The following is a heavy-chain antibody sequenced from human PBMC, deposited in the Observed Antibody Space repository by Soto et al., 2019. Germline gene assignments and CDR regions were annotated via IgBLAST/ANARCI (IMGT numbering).Heavy chain of an antibody. V-gene: IGHV3-33*01. D-gene: IGHD5-12*01. CDR1: GFTFSSYG. J-gene: IGHJ6*02. Sequence: GGSLRLSCAASGFTFSSYGMHWVRQAPGKGLEWVAVIWYDGSNKYYADSVKGRFTISRDNSKNTLYLQMNSLRAEDTAVYYCARERLHLGMDVWGQGTTVTVSS. CDR3: ARERLHLGMDV. CDR2: IWYDGSNK.